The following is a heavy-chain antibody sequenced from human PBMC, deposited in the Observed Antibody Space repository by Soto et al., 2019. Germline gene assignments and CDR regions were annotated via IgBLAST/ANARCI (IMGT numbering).Heavy chain of an antibody. J-gene: IGHJ4*02. CDR1: GGSFSNYI. D-gene: IGHD6-19*01. Sequence: QVHLVQSGAEVKKPGSSVKVSCKASGGSFSNYIFAWVRQAPGQGLEWMGGTIPMFATAQYAQKLQGRVTITADESTITVYMDLTNLTSDDTAVYYCARGLFGQQWLVGFDTWGQGTLVTVSS. CDR3: ARGLFGQQWLVGFDT. CDR2: TIPMFATA. V-gene: IGHV1-69*01.